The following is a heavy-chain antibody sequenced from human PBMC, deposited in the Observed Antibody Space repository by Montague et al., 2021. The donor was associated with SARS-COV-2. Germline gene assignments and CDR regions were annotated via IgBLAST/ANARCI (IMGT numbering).Heavy chain of an antibody. D-gene: IGHD3-16*01. CDR2: VDPEDGKT. J-gene: IGHJ4*02. V-gene: IGHV1-24*01. CDR1: GYSLTELP. CDR3: ATSAVWGSTGRCDF. Sequence: SVKVSCKVSGYSLTELPMHWVRQAPGKGLEWMGGVDPEDGKTIYAQNFQGRLTIAEDTSADTAYMELSSLRSDDTAEYYCATSAVWGSTGRCDFWGQGTLVTVAS.